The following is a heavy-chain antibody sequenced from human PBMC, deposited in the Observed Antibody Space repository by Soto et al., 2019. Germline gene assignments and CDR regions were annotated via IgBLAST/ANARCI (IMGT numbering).Heavy chain of an antibody. CDR3: AREGNIGRWIQPIDS. D-gene: IGHD2-2*03. J-gene: IGHJ4*02. Sequence: SETLSLTCTVSGDSITSNSYFWAWIRQPPGKGLEWIGSIYYNGNTKYSPSLKSRVTMSVDTSKNHFSLKLISVTTADTAVYFCAREGNIGRWIQPIDSWGQGTLVTVSS. V-gene: IGHV4-39*07. CDR2: IYYNGNT. CDR1: GDSITSNSYF.